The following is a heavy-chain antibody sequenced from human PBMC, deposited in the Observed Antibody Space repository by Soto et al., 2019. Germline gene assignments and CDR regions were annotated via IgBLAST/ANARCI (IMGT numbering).Heavy chain of an antibody. Sequence: EVQLVESGGGLVQPGGSLRLSCAASGFPFSSHWMTWVRQAPGKGLEWVAYIKQDGSEKYYVDSVMGRFTMSRDNTPSSLSLQMNTLRVEDSAVYYCARITSPGYFDSWGQGTRVTVSS. CDR1: GFPFSSHW. D-gene: IGHD1-20*01. J-gene: IGHJ4*02. V-gene: IGHV3-7*05. CDR3: ARITSPGYFDS. CDR2: IKQDGSEK.